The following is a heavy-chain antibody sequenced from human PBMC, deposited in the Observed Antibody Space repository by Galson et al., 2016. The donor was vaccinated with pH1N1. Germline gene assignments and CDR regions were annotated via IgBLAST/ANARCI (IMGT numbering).Heavy chain of an antibody. Sequence: SLRLSCAASGFSFANCWMTWVCQAPGKGLEWVANINQDGSQKYYVDSVRGRFTISRDNAKNSLYLQMNSLRAEDTAVYYCARAIGASGAFWGQGTLVTVSS. V-gene: IGHV3-7*01. CDR1: GFSFANCW. CDR2: INQDGSQK. D-gene: IGHD6-13*01. J-gene: IGHJ4*02. CDR3: ARAIGASGAF.